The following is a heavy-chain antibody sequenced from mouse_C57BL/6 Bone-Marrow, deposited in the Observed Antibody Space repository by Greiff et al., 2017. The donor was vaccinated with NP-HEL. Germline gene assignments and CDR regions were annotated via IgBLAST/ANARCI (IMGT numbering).Heavy chain of an antibody. J-gene: IGHJ3*01. D-gene: IGHD2-4*01. CDR2: ISSGGSYT. V-gene: IGHV5-6*01. CDR3: ASPYDYDVAWLAY. Sequence: EVKLMESGGDLVKPGGSLKLSCAASGFTFSSYGMSWVRQTPDKRLEWVATISSGGSYTYYPDSVKGRFTISRDNAKNTLYLQMSSLKSEDTARYYCASPYDYDVAWLAYWGQGTLVTVSA. CDR1: GFTFSSYG.